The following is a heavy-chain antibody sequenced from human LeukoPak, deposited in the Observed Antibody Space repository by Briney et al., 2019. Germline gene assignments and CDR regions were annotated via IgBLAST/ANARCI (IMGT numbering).Heavy chain of an antibody. CDR1: GYSSSSGYY. D-gene: IGHD5-24*01. CDR2: IYHSGST. J-gene: IGHJ4*02. CDR3: ARSPERWLQLLIDY. V-gene: IGHV4-38-2*01. Sequence: ETLSLTCAVSGYSSSSGYYWGWIRQPPGKGLEWIGSIYHSGSTYYNPSLKSRVTISVDTSKNQFSLKLSSVTAADTAVYYCARSPERWLQLLIDYWGQGTLVTVSS.